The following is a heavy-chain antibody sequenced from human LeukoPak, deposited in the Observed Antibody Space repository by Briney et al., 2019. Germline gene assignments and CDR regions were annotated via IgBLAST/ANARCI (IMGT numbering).Heavy chain of an antibody. CDR2: MNHSGTN. CDR3: ARDRRDTAMVTSYFDD. V-gene: IGHV4-34*01. J-gene: IGHJ4*02. Sequence: PSETLSLTCAVHGGSLSGYYWSWIRQPPGKGLEWIGEMNHSGTNNYNPSLKSRVTISVDASNNHFALKLSSVTAADTAVYYCARDRRDTAMVTSYFDDWGQGTLVTVSS. D-gene: IGHD5-18*01. CDR1: GGSLSGYY.